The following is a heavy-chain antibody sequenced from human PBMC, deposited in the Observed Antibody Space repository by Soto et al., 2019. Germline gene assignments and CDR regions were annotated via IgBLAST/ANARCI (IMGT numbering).Heavy chain of an antibody. CDR2: IIPIFGTA. J-gene: IGHJ4*02. Sequence: QVQLVQSEAEVKKPGSSVKVSCKASGGTFSSYAISWVRQAPGQGLEWMGGIIPIFGTANYAQKFQGRVTITADESTSTAYMELSSLRAEDTAVYYCARAPTYYDSSGYYFPYFDYWGQGTLVTVSS. CDR3: ARAPTYYDSSGYYFPYFDY. CDR1: GGTFSSYA. V-gene: IGHV1-69*01. D-gene: IGHD3-22*01.